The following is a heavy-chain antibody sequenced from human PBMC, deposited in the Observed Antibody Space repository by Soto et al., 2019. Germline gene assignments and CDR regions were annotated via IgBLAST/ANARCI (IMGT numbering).Heavy chain of an antibody. CDR3: AREQRVFDY. V-gene: IGHV3-30-3*01. CDR2: ISYDGSNK. J-gene: IGHJ4*02. D-gene: IGHD1-1*01. CDR1: GFTFSSYA. Sequence: QVQLVESGGGVVQPGRSLRLSCAASGFTFSSYAMHWVRQAPGKGLEWVAVISYDGSNKYYADSVKGRFTISRDNSKNTLYLQMNSLRAEDTAGYYCAREQRVFDYWGQGTLVTASS.